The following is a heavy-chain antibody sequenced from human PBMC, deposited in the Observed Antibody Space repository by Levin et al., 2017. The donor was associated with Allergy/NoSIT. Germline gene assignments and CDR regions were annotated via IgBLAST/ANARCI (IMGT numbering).Heavy chain of an antibody. V-gene: IGHV4-38-2*02. D-gene: IGHD6-6*01. J-gene: IGHJ4*02. CDR1: GYSISSGYY. CDR2: IYRSGTT. Sequence: SETLSLTCAVSGYSISSGYYWVWIRQPPGKGLEWIASIYRSGTTYYNPSLKSRVTISVDTSKNQFSLRLTSVTAADTAVYYCAREAPYSSSSLDYWGQGTLVTVSS. CDR3: AREAPYSSSSLDY.